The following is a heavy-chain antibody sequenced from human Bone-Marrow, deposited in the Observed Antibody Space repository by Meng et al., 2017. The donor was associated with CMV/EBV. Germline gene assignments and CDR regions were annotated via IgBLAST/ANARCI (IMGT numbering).Heavy chain of an antibody. D-gene: IGHD6-13*01. CDR2: INHSGST. J-gene: IGHJ4*02. CDR1: GGSFSGYY. CDR3: ARGTFRSSSWSLDY. Sequence: SQTLSLTCAVYGGSFSGYYWSWIRQPPGKGLEWIGEINHSGSTNYNPSLKSRVTISVDTSKNQFSLKLSSVTAADTAVYYCARGTFRSSSWSLDYWGQGTLVTVSS. V-gene: IGHV4-34*01.